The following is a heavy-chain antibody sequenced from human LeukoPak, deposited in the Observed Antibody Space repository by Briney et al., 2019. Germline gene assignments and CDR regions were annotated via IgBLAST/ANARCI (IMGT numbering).Heavy chain of an antibody. CDR1: GYSFTSYW. CDR3: AKAPYDSSGPPDY. J-gene: IGHJ4*02. CDR2: IYPGDSDT. Sequence: GESLQISCKGSGYSFTSYWIGWVRQMPGKGLEWMGIIYPGDSDTRYSPSFQGQVTISADKSISTAYLQWSSLKASDTAMYYCAKAPYDSSGPPDYWGQGTLVTVSS. D-gene: IGHD3-22*01. V-gene: IGHV5-51*01.